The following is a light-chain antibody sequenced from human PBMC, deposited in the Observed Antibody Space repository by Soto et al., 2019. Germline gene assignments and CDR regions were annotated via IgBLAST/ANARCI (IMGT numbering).Light chain of an antibody. CDR1: SSDVGGYNY. CDR3: SSYTSSSXXL. CDR2: EVS. J-gene: IGLJ2*01. V-gene: IGLV2-14*01. Sequence: QSALTQPASVSGSPGQSITISCTGTSSDVGGYNYVSWYQQHPGKAPKLMIYEVSNRPSGVSNRFSGSKSGNTASLTISGLQAEDEADYYCSSYTSSSXXLFGGGTX.